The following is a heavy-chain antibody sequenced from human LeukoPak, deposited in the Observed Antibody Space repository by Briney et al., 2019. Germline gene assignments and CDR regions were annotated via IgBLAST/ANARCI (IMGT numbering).Heavy chain of an antibody. CDR3: ARHPTETTSWSDAFDI. D-gene: IGHD1-1*01. Sequence: SETLSLTCTVSGGSISSSSYYWGWIRQPPGKGLEWIGSIYYSGSTYYNPSLKSRVTISVDTSKNQFSLKLSSVTAADTAVYYCARHPTETTSWSDAFDIWGQGTMVTVSS. CDR1: GGSISSSSYY. V-gene: IGHV4-39*01. CDR2: IYYSGST. J-gene: IGHJ3*02.